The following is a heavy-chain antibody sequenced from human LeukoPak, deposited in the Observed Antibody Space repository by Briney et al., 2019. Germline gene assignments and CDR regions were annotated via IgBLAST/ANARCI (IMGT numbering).Heavy chain of an antibody. V-gene: IGHV3-21*01. D-gene: IGHD5-12*01. CDR1: GFTFSSYS. CDR2: ISSSSSYI. J-gene: IGHJ5*02. CDR3: ARARDIVATTDFDP. Sequence: GGSLRLSCAASGFTFSSYSMNWVRQATGKGLEWVSSISSSSSYIYYADSVKGRFTISRDNAKNSLYLQMNSLRAEDTAVYYCARARDIVATTDFDPWGQGTLVTVSS.